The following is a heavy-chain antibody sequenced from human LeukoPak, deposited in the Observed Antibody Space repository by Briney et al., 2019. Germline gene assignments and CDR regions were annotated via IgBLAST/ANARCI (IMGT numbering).Heavy chain of an antibody. CDR2: IYCSGST. D-gene: IGHD5-18*01. CDR1: GGSISSYY. Sequence: PSETLSLTCTVSGGSISSYYWSWIRQPPGKGLEWIGFIYCSGSTNYNPSLKSRVTISVDTSKNQFSLKLRSVTAADTAVYYCARDQYSYGYWGQGTLVTVSS. V-gene: IGHV4-59*01. J-gene: IGHJ4*02. CDR3: ARDQYSYGY.